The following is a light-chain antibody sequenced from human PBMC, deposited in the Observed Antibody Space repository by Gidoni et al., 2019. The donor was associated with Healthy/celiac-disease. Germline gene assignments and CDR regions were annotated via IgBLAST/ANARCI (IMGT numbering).Light chain of an antibody. CDR1: SSDVGGYAY. J-gene: IGLJ2*01. CDR3: SSYTSSSTLV. Sequence: QAAMTQPASVSRSPGQAIPISCTGTSSDVGGYAYVSWYQQHPGKAPKLMIYEVSNRPSGFSNLFSGSQSGNTSSLTISGLQAEDEADYYCSSYTSSSTLVFGGGTKLTVL. V-gene: IGLV2-14*01. CDR2: EVS.